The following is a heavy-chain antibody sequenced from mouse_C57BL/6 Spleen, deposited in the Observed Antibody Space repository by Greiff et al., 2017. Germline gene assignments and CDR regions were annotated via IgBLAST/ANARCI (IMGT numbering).Heavy chain of an antibody. CDR3: ARLYGNYVWYFDV. Sequence: EVKLMESGGGLVQPGGSLSLSCAASGFTFTDYYMSWVRQPPGKALEWLGFIRNKANGYTTEYSASVKGRFTISRDNSQSILYLQMNALRPEDSATYYCARLYGNYVWYFDVWGTGTTVTVSS. CDR1: GFTFTDYY. J-gene: IGHJ1*03. CDR2: IRNKANGYTT. D-gene: IGHD2-1*01. V-gene: IGHV7-3*01.